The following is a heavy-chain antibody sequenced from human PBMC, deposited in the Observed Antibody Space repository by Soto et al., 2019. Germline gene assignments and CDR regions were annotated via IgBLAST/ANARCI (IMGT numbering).Heavy chain of an antibody. V-gene: IGHV3-30*02. D-gene: IGHD6-6*01. J-gene: IGHJ4*02. CDR3: TIVRVADSALDH. CDR2: MSYDGSDT. Sequence: GGSLRLSCVGSGLIFSNNGMHWVRQTPGKGLEWVAFMSYDGSDTFYADSVKGRFTISRDNSKNTLFLHMSNLRAEDTAMYYCTIVRVADSALDHWGQGTLVTVSS. CDR1: GLIFSNNG.